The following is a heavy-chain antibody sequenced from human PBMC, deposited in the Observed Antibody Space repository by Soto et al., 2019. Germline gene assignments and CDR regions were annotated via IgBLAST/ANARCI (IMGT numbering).Heavy chain of an antibody. CDR1: GFTFDYYW. CDR2: VHSDGTTT. J-gene: IGHJ3*01. D-gene: IGHD3-10*01. CDR3: ARGDRGGFDL. Sequence: EVQLVESGGGLVQPGESLRLSCAASGFTFDYYWMHWVRQAPGKGLVWVSRVHSDGTTTTYADSVKGRFTISRDNARNTVCLRVSSRRAEDTALSYCARGDRGGFDLWGHGTVVAVSS. V-gene: IGHV3-74*01.